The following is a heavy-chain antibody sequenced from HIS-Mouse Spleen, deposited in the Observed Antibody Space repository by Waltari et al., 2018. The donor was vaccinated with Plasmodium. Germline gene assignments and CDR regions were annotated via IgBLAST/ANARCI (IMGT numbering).Heavy chain of an antibody. D-gene: IGHD1-26*01. CDR2: IFSNDEK. V-gene: IGHV2-26*01. Sequence: QVTLKESGPVLVKPTETLTLTCTVSGFSLSNARMGVSWIHQPPGKALEWLAHIFSNDEKSYSTSLKSRLTISKDTSKSQVVLTMTNMDPVDTATYYCARSGGSYSGIYYGMDVWGQGTTVTVSS. J-gene: IGHJ6*02. CDR3: ARSGGSYSGIYYGMDV. CDR1: GFSLSNARMG.